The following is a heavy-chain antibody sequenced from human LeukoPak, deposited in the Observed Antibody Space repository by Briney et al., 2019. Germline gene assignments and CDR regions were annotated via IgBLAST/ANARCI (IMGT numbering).Heavy chain of an antibody. V-gene: IGHV3-7*01. J-gene: IGHJ4*02. Sequence: PGGSLRLSCAASGFTFSSYAMSWVCQAPGKGLEWVANIKQDGSEKYYVDSVKGRFTIPRDNAKNSLYLQMNSLRAEDTAVYYCARVHIWNSFSLDYWGQGTLVTVSS. CDR1: GFTFSSYA. CDR3: ARVHIWNSFSLDY. CDR2: IKQDGSEK. D-gene: IGHD1-1*01.